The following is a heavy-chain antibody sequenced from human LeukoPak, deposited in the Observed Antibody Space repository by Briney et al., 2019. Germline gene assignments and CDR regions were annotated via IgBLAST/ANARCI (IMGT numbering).Heavy chain of an antibody. Sequence: ASVKVSCKASGYTFTSYYMHWVRQAPGQGLEWMGIINPSGGSTSYAQKFQGRVTMTRDTSTSTVYMELSSLRSEDTAVYYCARGSIAARKAAQNDYWGQGTLVTVSS. CDR2: INPSGGST. V-gene: IGHV1-46*01. CDR3: ARGSIAARKAAQNDY. CDR1: GYTFTSYY. J-gene: IGHJ4*02. D-gene: IGHD6-6*01.